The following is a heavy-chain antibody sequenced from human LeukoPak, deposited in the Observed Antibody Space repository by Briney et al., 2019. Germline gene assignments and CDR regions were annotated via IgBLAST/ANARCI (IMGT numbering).Heavy chain of an antibody. CDR3: ATSGTMVRGVHFDY. D-gene: IGHD3-10*01. Sequence: GASVKVSCKASGGTFRSYAISWVRQAPGQGLEWMGGIIPIFGTANYAQKFQGRVTITSDESTSTAYMELSSLRSEDTAVYYCATSGTMVRGVHFDYWGQGTLVTVSS. J-gene: IGHJ4*02. V-gene: IGHV1-69*13. CDR2: IIPIFGTA. CDR1: GGTFRSYA.